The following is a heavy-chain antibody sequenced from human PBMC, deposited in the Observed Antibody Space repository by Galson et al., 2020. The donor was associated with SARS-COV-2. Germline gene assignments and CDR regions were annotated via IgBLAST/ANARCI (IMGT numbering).Heavy chain of an antibody. CDR2: IYSGGST. Sequence: GGSLRLSCAASGFTVSSNYMSWVRQAPGKGLEWVSVIYSGGSTYYADSVKGRFTISRHNSKNTLYLQMNSLRAEDTAVYYCARDRTVTTMVRGVIINSFAFDIWGQGTMVTVSS. D-gene: IGHD3-10*01. J-gene: IGHJ3*02. CDR3: ARDRTVTTMVRGVIINSFAFDI. CDR1: GFTVSSNY. V-gene: IGHV3-53*04.